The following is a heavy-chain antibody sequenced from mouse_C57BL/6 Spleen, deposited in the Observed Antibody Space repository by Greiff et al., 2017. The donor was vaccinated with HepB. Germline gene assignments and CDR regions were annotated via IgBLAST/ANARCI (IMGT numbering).Heavy chain of an antibody. V-gene: IGHV5-16*01. CDR2: INYDGSST. D-gene: IGHD2-4*01. CDR1: GFTFSDYY. Sequence: EVMLVESEGGLVQPGSSMKLSCTASGFTFSDYYMAWVRQVPEKGLEWVANINYDGSSTYYLDSLKSRFIISRDNAKNILYLQMSSLKSEDTATYYCARDRGDYDGAMDYWGQGTSVTVSS. J-gene: IGHJ4*01. CDR3: ARDRGDYDGAMDY.